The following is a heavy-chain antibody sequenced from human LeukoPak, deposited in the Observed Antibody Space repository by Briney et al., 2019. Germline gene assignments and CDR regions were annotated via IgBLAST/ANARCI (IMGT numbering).Heavy chain of an antibody. V-gene: IGHV3-30-3*01. CDR2: ISYDGSNK. Sequence: GGPLRLSCAASGFTFSSYAMHWVRQAPGKGLEWVAVISYDGSNKYYADSVKGRFTISRDNSKNTLYLQMNSLRAEDTAVYYCAKGRGDLDYWGQGTLVTVSS. J-gene: IGHJ4*02. CDR1: GFTFSSYA. CDR3: AKGRGDLDY. D-gene: IGHD2-21*02.